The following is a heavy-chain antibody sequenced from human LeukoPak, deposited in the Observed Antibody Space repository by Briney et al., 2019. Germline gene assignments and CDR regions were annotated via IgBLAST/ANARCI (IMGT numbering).Heavy chain of an antibody. D-gene: IGHD5-24*01. CDR2: FYPADSET. J-gene: IGHJ4*02. CDR1: GYSFTSHW. CDR3: TRGATLEY. V-gene: IGHV5-51*01. Sequence: GESLKISCKGSGYSFTSHWIGWVRQMPGKGLEWVGIFYPADSETRYRPSFPGPVTISADNSITTASLQWSSLKASDTAKYYCTRGATLEYWGQGTLVTVSS.